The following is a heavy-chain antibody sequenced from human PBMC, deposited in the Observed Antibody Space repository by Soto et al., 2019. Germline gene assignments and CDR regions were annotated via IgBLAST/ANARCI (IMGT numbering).Heavy chain of an antibody. CDR3: AREGTIRYYYYGMDV. J-gene: IGHJ6*02. CDR1: GFTFSSYE. V-gene: IGHV3-48*03. CDR2: ISSSGSTI. Sequence: QPGGSLRLSCAASGFTFSSYEMNWVRQAPGKGLEWVSYISSSGSTIYYADSVKGRFTISRDNAKNSLYLQSNSLRAEDTAVYYCAREGTIRYYYYGMDVWGQGTTVTVSS. D-gene: IGHD5-12*01.